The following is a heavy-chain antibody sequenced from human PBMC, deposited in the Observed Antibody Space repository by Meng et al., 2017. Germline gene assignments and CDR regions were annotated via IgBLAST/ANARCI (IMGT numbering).Heavy chain of an antibody. D-gene: IGHD3-22*01. CDR3: ARDPEDYYDSKNAFDI. Sequence: GESLKISCAASGFTFSSYAMSWVRQAPGKGLEWVSAISGSGGSTYYADSVKGRFTISRDNSKNTLYLQMNSLRAEDTAVYYCARDPEDYYDSKNAFDIWGQGTMVTVSS. J-gene: IGHJ3*02. CDR2: ISGSGGST. CDR1: GFTFSSYA. V-gene: IGHV3-23*01.